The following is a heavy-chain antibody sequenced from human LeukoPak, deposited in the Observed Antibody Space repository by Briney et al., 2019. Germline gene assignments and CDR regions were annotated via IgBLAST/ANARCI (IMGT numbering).Heavy chain of an antibody. CDR3: AKDKDSSGYPSSPCDY. D-gene: IGHD3-22*01. CDR2: ISGSGGST. J-gene: IGHJ4*02. V-gene: IGHV3-23*01. Sequence: GGSLRLSCAASGFTFNTYAMSWVRQAPGKGLEWVSAISGSGGSTYYADSVKGRFTISRDNSKNTLYLQMNSLRAEDTAVYYCAKDKDSSGYPSSPCDYWGQGTLVTVSS. CDR1: GFTFNTYA.